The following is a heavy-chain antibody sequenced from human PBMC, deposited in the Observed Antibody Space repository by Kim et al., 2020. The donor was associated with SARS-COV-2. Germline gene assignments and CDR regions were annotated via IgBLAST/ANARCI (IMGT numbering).Heavy chain of an antibody. Sequence: GGSLRLSCAASGFTFRNAWMRWVRQAPGKGLEWVGRIKGETDGGTTDYGAPVKGRFTISRDDSKDTVFLQMNSLKTEDTGVYYCLGAFDIWGQGTMVTVS. CDR1: GFTFRNAW. V-gene: IGHV3-15*01. CDR2: IKGETDGGTT. CDR3: LGAFDI. J-gene: IGHJ3*02.